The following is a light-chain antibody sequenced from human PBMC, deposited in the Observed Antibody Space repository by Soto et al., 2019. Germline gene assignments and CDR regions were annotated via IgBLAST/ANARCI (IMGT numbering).Light chain of an antibody. CDR3: GSWDSSLSAYV. V-gene: IGLV1-51*01. J-gene: IGLJ1*01. CDR1: SSNIGGNS. CDR2: DDN. Sequence: QSLLTQPPSVSAAPGQKVTISCSGSSSNIGGNSVSWYQQLPGTAPKLLIYDDNKRPSGIPDRFSGSKSGTSVTLGITGFQTGDEADYYCGSWDSSLSAYVLGNGTKVTV.